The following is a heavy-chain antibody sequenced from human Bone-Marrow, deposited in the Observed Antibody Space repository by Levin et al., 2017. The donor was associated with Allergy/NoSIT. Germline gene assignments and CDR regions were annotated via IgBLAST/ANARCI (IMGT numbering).Heavy chain of an antibody. CDR3: ARDRDYYDSSGYDIVYYGMDV. CDR1: GASISSNDYY. V-gene: IGHV4-30-4*01. D-gene: IGHD3-22*01. Sequence: SETLSLTCTVSGASISSNDYYWSWIRQPPGKGLEWIGYIYSSGNTHYNPSLKSRVTMSLDASKNQISLKLNSVTAADTAVYYCARDRDYYDSSGYDIVYYGMDVWGQGTMVTVSS. CDR2: IYSSGNT. J-gene: IGHJ6*02.